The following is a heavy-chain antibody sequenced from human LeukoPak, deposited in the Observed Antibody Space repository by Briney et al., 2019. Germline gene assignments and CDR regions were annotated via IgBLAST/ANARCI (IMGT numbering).Heavy chain of an antibody. CDR1: VGTFSSYS. J-gene: IGHJ4*02. D-gene: IGHD6-13*01. CDR2: IIPIFGKA. V-gene: IGHV1-69*05. CDR3: AVPKWGSSWYAQIDY. Sequence: SVTVSCKASVGTFSSYSLIWLRQAPGQGLAWMGGIIPIFGKANYPRKFQGRVTITTDESTSTAYMELSSLRSEDTAVYYCAVPKWGSSWYAQIDYWGQGALVTVSS.